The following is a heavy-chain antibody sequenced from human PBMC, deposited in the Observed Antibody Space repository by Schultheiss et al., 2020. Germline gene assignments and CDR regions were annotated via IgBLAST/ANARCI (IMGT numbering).Heavy chain of an antibody. D-gene: IGHD6-13*01. Sequence: GGSLRLSCAASGFTFSNAWMNWVRQAPGKGLEWVSVIYSGGSTYYADSVKGRFTISRDNSKNTLYLQMNSLRAEDTAVYYCAREIPGSSSWTGGNYYYGMDVWGQGTTVTVSS. V-gene: IGHV3-53*01. J-gene: IGHJ6*02. CDR1: GFTFSNAW. CDR2: IYSGGST. CDR3: AREIPGSSSWTGGNYYYGMDV.